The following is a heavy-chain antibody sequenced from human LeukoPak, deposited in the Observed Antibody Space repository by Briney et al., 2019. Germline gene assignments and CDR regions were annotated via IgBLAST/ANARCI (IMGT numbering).Heavy chain of an antibody. CDR2: INPNSGGT. Sequence: ASVKVSCKASGYTFTGYYMHWVRQAPGQGLEWMGWINPNSGGTNYAQKFQGRVTMTRDTSISTAYMELSRLRSDDTAVYYCARDMGYSSGWGAFDIWGQGTVVTVSS. V-gene: IGHV1-2*02. CDR3: ARDMGYSSGWGAFDI. D-gene: IGHD6-19*01. J-gene: IGHJ3*02. CDR1: GYTFTGYY.